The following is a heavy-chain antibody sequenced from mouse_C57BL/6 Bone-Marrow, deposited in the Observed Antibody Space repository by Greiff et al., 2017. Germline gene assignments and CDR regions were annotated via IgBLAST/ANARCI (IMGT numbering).Heavy chain of an antibody. CDR1: GFTFSSYA. Sequence: DVQLVESGGGLVKPGGSLKLSCAASGFTFSSYAMSWVRQTPEKRLEWVATISDGGSYTYYPDNVKGRFTISRDNAKNNLYLQMSHLKSEDTAMYYCARAYSNYGFAYWGQGTLVTVSA. D-gene: IGHD2-5*01. J-gene: IGHJ3*01. CDR2: ISDGGSYT. CDR3: ARAYSNYGFAY. V-gene: IGHV5-4*01.